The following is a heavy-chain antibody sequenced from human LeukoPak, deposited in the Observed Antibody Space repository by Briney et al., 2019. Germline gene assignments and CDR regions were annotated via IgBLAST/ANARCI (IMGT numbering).Heavy chain of an antibody. CDR3: ARDISVRDAAWWFNP. CDR1: GYTFTGYY. V-gene: IGHV1-2*02. CDR2: INPNSGGT. Sequence: ASVKASCKASGYTFTGYYMHWVRQAPGQGLEWMGWINPNSGGTNYAQKFQGRVTMTRDMSTSTDYLELSSLRSDDTAVYYCARDISVRDAAWWFNPWGQGTLVTVSS. J-gene: IGHJ5*02. D-gene: IGHD5-24*01.